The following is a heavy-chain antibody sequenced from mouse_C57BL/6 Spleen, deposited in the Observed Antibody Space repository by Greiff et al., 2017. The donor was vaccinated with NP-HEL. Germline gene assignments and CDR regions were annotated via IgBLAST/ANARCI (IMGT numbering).Heavy chain of an antibody. D-gene: IGHD1-1*01. V-gene: IGHV1-82*01. CDR3: ANDYGSSLAY. J-gene: IGHJ3*01. Sequence: QVHVKQSGPELVKPGASVKISCKASGYAFSSSWMNWVKQRPGKGLEWIGRIYPGDGDTNYNGKFKGKATLTADKSSSTAYMQLSSLTSEDSAVCFCANDYGSSLAYWGQGTLVTVSA. CDR1: GYAFSSSW. CDR2: IYPGDGDT.